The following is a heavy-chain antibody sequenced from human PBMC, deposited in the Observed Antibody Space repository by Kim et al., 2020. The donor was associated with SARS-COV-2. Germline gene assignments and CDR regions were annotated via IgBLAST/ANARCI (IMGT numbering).Heavy chain of an antibody. D-gene: IGHD2-15*01. CDR3: AKERRKYCSGGSCHLEY. V-gene: IGHV3-33*06. Sequence: VKGRFTISRDNSQNPLYLQMNHLRAEDTAVYYCAKERRKYCSGGSCHLEYWGQGTLVTVSS. J-gene: IGHJ4*02.